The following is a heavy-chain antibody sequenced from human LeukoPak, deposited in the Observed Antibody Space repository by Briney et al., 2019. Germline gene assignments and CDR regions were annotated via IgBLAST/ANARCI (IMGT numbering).Heavy chain of an antibody. Sequence: GGSLRLSCAASGFSFSTYSMSWVRQAPGKGLQWVSCISSGSSAIYYTDSVKGRFTITRDNAKNSVYLQMNSLRTEDTAVYYCGTGDPRFDYWGQGILVTVSS. D-gene: IGHD7-27*01. V-gene: IGHV3-48*01. CDR1: GFSFSTYS. J-gene: IGHJ4*02. CDR3: GTGDPRFDY. CDR2: ISSGSSAI.